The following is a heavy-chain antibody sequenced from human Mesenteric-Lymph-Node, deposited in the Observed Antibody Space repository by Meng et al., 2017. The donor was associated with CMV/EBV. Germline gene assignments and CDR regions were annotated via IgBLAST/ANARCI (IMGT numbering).Heavy chain of an antibody. Sequence: LSCAASGFAFSSYWMHWVRQAPGKGLVWISRINTDGSSTTYADSVKGRFTISRDNAKNTLYLQMNSLRAEDTAVYYCARAWSSSPDYWGQGTLVTVS. CDR3: ARAWSSSPDY. D-gene: IGHD6-13*01. V-gene: IGHV3-74*01. J-gene: IGHJ4*02. CDR1: GFAFSSYW. CDR2: INTDGSST.